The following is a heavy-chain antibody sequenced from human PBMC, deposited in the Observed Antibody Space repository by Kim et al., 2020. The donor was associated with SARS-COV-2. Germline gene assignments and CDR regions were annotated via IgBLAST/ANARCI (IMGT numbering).Heavy chain of an antibody. J-gene: IGHJ3*02. Sequence: GGSLRLSCAASGFTFSSYSMNWVRQAPGKGLEWVSFISSSSTIYYADSVKGRFTISRDNAKNSLYMQMNSLRDEDTAVYYCARDRSPAYYYDSSSYSDAFDIWCEGTMVTVSS. D-gene: IGHD3-22*01. CDR2: ISSSSTI. CDR3: ARDRSPAYYYDSSSYSDAFDI. CDR1: GFTFSSYS. V-gene: IGHV3-48*02.